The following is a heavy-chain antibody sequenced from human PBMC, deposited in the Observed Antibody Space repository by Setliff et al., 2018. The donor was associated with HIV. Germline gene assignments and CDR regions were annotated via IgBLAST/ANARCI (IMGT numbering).Heavy chain of an antibody. CDR3: ARDPGGLYCRSTSCQGGCFDP. Sequence: LSLTCTVSGASISSHYWSWIRQSPGKGLEWIGSIYYSETTNNNPSLKSRVTISVDTSRNQLSLKLRSVTAADTAVYYCARDPGGLYCRSTSCQGGCFDPWGQGTLVTVSS. D-gene: IGHD2-2*01. V-gene: IGHV4-59*11. CDR1: GASISSHY. J-gene: IGHJ5*02. CDR2: IYYSETT.